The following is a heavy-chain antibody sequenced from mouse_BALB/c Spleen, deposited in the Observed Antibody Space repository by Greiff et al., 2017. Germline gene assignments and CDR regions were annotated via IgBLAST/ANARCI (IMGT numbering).Heavy chain of an antibody. J-gene: IGHJ3*01. V-gene: IGHV1S137*01. CDR3: ASNYDYAWFAY. Sequence: VQLQQSGAELVRPGVSVKISCKGSGYTFTDYAMHWVKQSHAKSLEWIGVISTYYGDASYNQKFKGKATMTVDKSSSTAYMELARLTSEDSAIYYCASNYDYAWFAYWGQGTLVTVSA. CDR1: GYTFTDYA. CDR2: ISTYYGDA. D-gene: IGHD2-4*01.